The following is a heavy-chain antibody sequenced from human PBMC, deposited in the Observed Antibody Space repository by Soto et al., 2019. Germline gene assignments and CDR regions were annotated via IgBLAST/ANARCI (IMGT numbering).Heavy chain of an antibody. CDR1: GFTFSSYG. Sequence: PGGSLRLSCAASGFTFSSYGMHWVRQAPGKGLGWVSAISGSGGGTYYADSVKGRFTISRDNSKNTLYLQMNSLRAEDTAVYYCAKDFPPSASWYFDYWGQGTRVTVSS. CDR3: AKDFPPSASWYFDY. D-gene: IGHD6-13*01. V-gene: IGHV3-23*01. CDR2: ISGSGGGT. J-gene: IGHJ4*02.